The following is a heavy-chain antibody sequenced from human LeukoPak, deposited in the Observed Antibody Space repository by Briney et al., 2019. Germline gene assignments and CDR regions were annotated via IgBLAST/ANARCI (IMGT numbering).Heavy chain of an antibody. CDR2: INQDGSKK. Sequence: PGGSLRLSCTTSGFTFTDYWMTWVRQAPGKGLEWVANINQDGSKKFYVDSVKGRFTISRDNAKNALYLQMNSLRADNTGVYFCARGQTLTFWGQGTLVTASS. CDR1: GFTFTDYW. J-gene: IGHJ4*02. CDR3: ARGQTLTF. V-gene: IGHV3-7*01.